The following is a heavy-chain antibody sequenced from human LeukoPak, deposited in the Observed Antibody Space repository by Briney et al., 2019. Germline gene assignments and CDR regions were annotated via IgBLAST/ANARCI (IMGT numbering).Heavy chain of an antibody. CDR3: AKDPAAVYYFDY. CDR1: GFTFSSYA. Sequence: GGSLRLSCAPSGFTFSSYAMSWVRQAPGKGLEWVSAISGSGGRPYYADSVKGRFTISRDNSKNTLYLQMNSLRAEDTAVYYCAKDPAAVYYFDYWGQGTLVTVSS. V-gene: IGHV3-23*01. D-gene: IGHD6-13*01. J-gene: IGHJ4*02. CDR2: ISGSGGRP.